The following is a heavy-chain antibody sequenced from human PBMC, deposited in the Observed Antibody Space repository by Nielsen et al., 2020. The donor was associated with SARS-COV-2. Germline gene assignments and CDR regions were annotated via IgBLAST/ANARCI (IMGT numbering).Heavy chain of an antibody. D-gene: IGHD4-17*01. CDR1: GFTFDDYG. V-gene: IGHV3-20*04. CDR3: ARDVMTTVTTGWFDP. Sequence: GESLKISCAASGFTFDDYGMSWVRQAPGKGLEWVSGINWNGGSTGYADSVKGRFTISRDNAKSSLYLQMNSLRAEDTAVYYCARDVMTTVTTGWFDPWGQGTLVTVSS. CDR2: INWNGGST. J-gene: IGHJ5*02.